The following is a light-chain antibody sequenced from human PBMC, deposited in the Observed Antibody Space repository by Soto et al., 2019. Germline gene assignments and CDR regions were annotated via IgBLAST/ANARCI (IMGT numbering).Light chain of an antibody. CDR2: DAS. J-gene: IGKJ4*01. Sequence: EIVMTQSPATLSVSPGERATLSCRASQSVSSNLAWYQQKPGQAPRVLIYDASYRANGIPARFSGSGSGTDFTHTISRLEPEDFAVYYCQQYGSSPLTFGGGTKVDIK. CDR3: QQYGSSPLT. V-gene: IGKV3-20*01. CDR1: QSVSSN.